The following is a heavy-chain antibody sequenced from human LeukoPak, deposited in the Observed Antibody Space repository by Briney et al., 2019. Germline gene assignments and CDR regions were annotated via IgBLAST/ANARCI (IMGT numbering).Heavy chain of an antibody. CDR1: GVTFTYYA. CDR2: ISGSGGST. CDR3: AKADDDIVVVVAATQMDY. D-gene: IGHD2-15*01. Sequence: GGSLRLSCEASGVTFTYYAMTWVHQAPGKGLEWVSAISGSGGSTYYADSVKGRFTISRDNSKNTLYLQMNSLRAEDTAVYYCAKADDDIVVVVAATQMDYWGQGTLVTVSS. V-gene: IGHV3-23*01. J-gene: IGHJ4*02.